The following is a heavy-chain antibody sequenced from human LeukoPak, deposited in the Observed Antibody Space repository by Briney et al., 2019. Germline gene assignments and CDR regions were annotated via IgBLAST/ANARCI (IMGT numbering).Heavy chain of an antibody. CDR3: ARGDLYCSSTSCYPDAFDI. Sequence: GGSLRLSCAASGFTFSSYAMHRVRQAPGKGLEYVSAISSNGGSTYYANSVKGRFTISRDNSKNTLYLQMGSLRAEDMAVYYCARGDLYCSSTSCYPDAFDIWGQGTMVTVSS. V-gene: IGHV3-64*01. J-gene: IGHJ3*02. D-gene: IGHD2-2*01. CDR1: GFTFSSYA. CDR2: ISSNGGST.